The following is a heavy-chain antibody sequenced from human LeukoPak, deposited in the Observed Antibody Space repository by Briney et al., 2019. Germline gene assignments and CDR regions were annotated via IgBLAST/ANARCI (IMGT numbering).Heavy chain of an antibody. J-gene: IGHJ3*02. Sequence: PGGSLRLSCAASGFTFDDYAMHWVRQAPGKGLEWVSGISWNRGSIGYADPVKGRFTISRDNAKNSLYLQMNSLRAEDMALYYCAKVASSSWYDAFDIWGQGTMVTVSS. CDR1: GFTFDDYA. D-gene: IGHD6-13*01. CDR3: AKVASSSWYDAFDI. CDR2: ISWNRGSI. V-gene: IGHV3-9*03.